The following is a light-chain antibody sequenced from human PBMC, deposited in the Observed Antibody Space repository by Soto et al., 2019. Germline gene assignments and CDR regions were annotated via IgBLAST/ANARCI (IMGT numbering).Light chain of an antibody. CDR2: GAS. CDR3: QQRHMWPIT. J-gene: IGKJ5*01. Sequence: EIVLTQSPGTLSLSPGERATLSCRASQSVSSSDLAWYQQKPGQAPRLLIYGASSRATGIPDRFSGSGSGTDFTLTISGLEPEDSAAYYCQQRHMWPITFGQGTRLEIK. V-gene: IGKV3D-20*02. CDR1: QSVSSSD.